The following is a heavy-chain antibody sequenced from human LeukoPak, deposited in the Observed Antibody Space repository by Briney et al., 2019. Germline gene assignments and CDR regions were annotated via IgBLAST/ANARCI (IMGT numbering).Heavy chain of an antibody. Sequence: SGTLSLTCSVSGGSINSYYWSWIRQPPGKGLEWIGYLYHSGSTNYKSPLKSRVTISGDTSKNQFSLKLSSVTAADTAVYYCARHAESGYDRFDYWGQGTLVTVSS. V-gene: IGHV4-59*08. CDR2: LYHSGST. D-gene: IGHD5-12*01. CDR3: ARHAESGYDRFDY. J-gene: IGHJ4*02. CDR1: GGSINSYY.